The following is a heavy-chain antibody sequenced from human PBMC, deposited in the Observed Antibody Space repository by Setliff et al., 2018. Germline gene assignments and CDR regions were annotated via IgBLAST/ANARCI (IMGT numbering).Heavy chain of an antibody. V-gene: IGHV1-8*02. CDR3: ARTRGLDV. CDR1: GYTFTSYA. CDR2: MNPNNGNT. J-gene: IGHJ6*02. Sequence: GASVKVSCKASGYTFTSYAMHWVRQAPGQRLEWMGGMNPNNGNTGYAQKFQGRVTMTRNTSISTAYMELSSLRSEDTAVYYCARTRGLDVWGQGTTVTVSS.